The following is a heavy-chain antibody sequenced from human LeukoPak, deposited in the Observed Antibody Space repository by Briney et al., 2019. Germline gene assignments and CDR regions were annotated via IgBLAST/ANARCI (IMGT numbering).Heavy chain of an antibody. J-gene: IGHJ4*02. D-gene: IGHD3-10*01. CDR2: ISGSGGST. CDR3: AKQVRSMVRGVIISFDY. V-gene: IGHV3-23*01. Sequence: GGSLRLSCAASGFTFSSYAMSWVRQAPGKGLEWVSAISGSGGSTYYADSVKGRFTISRDNSKNTLYLQMNSLRAEDTAVYYCAKQVRSMVRGVIISFDYWGQGTLVTVSS. CDR1: GFTFSSYA.